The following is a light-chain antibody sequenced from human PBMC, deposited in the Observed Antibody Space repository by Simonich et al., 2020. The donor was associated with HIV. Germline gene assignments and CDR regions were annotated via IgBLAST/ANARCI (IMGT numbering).Light chain of an antibody. V-gene: IGKV3D-15*01. CDR3: QQYNNWPQT. J-gene: IGKJ4*01. CDR1: QSLSSD. Sequence: IVLTQSPATLSLSPGERATLSCGASQSLSSDFLAWYQQNPGLAPRLLIYVASLRATGIPARFSGSGSGTDFTLTISSMQSEDFAVYYCQQYNNWPQTFGGGTKVEIK. CDR2: VAS.